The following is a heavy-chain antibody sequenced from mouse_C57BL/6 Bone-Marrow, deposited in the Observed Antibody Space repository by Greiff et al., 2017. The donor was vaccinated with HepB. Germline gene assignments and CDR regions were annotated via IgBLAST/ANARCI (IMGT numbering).Heavy chain of an antibody. J-gene: IGHJ1*03. Sequence: QGQLQQPGAELVRPGSSVKLSCKASGYTFTSYWMHWVKQRPIQGLEWIGNIDPSDSETHYNQKFKDKATLTVDKSSSTAYMQLSSLTSEDSAVYYCARLYGSSYWYFDVWGTGTTVTVSS. V-gene: IGHV1-52*01. CDR1: GYTFTSYW. CDR3: ARLYGSSYWYFDV. CDR2: IDPSDSET. D-gene: IGHD1-1*01.